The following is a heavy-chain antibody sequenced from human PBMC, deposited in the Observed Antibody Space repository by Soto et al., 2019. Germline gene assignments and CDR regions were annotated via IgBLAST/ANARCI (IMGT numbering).Heavy chain of an antibody. Sequence: GASVKVSCKASGGTFSSYAISWVRQAPGQGLEWMGGIIPIFGTANYAQKFQGRVTITADESTSTAYMELSSLRSEATAVYYCARRTPPDHFDYWGQGTLVTVSS. CDR2: IIPIFGTA. J-gene: IGHJ4*02. V-gene: IGHV1-69*13. CDR3: ARRTPPDHFDY. CDR1: GGTFSSYA.